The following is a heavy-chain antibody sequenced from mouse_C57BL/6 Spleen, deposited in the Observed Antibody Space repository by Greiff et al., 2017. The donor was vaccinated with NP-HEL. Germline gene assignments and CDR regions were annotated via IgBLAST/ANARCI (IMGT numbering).Heavy chain of an antibody. V-gene: IGHV1-61*01. Sequence: QVQLQQPGAELVRPGSSVKLSCKASGYTFTSYWMDWVKQRPGQGLEWIGNIYPSDSETHYNQKFKDKATLTVDKSSSTAYMQLSSLTSEDSAVYYCARRPYYDGLFDYWGQGTTLTVSS. CDR3: ARRPYYDGLFDY. CDR2: IYPSDSET. CDR1: GYTFTSYW. D-gene: IGHD1-1*01. J-gene: IGHJ2*01.